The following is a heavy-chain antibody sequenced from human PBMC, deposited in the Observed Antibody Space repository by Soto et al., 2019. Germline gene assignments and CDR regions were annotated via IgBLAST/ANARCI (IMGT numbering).Heavy chain of an antibody. CDR3: ARERLCLRYYFDY. D-gene: IGHD3-16*01. CDR2: IYYSGST. J-gene: IGHJ4*02. V-gene: IGHV4-61*01. Sequence: PSETLSLTCTVSGGSVGSGSYYWSWIRQPPGRGLEWIGYIYYSGSTNYNPSLKSRVTISVDTSKNQFSLKLSSVTAADTAVYYCARERLCLRYYFDYWGQGTLVTVS. CDR1: GGSVGSGSYY.